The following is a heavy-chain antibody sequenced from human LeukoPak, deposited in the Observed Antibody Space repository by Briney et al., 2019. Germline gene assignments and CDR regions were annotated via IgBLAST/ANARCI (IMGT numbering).Heavy chain of an antibody. D-gene: IGHD6-13*01. CDR1: GFTFSSYW. V-gene: IGHV3-7*02. J-gene: IGHJ4*02. Sequence: GGSLRLSCAASGFTFSSYWMSWVGQAPGKWLDGVANINQDGSEQYYVDSAKGRFTISRDNGKKSLFLQMNSLRVEDTAVYFCVRGRGNSSSWYWDYWGQGTLVTVSS. CDR3: VRGRGNSSSWYWDY. CDR2: INQDGSEQ.